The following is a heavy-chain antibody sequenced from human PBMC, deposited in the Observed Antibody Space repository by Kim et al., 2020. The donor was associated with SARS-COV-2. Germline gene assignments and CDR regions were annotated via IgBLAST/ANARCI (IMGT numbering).Heavy chain of an antibody. V-gene: IGHV7-4-1*02. CDR1: GYTFTSYA. CDR3: ARDHGRYGIFGVVTNYYYYYMDV. CDR2: INTNTGNP. D-gene: IGHD3-3*01. J-gene: IGHJ6*03. Sequence: ASVKVSCKASGYTFTSYAMNWVRQAPGQGLEWMGWINTNTGNPTYAQGFTGRFVFSLDTSVSTAYLQISSLKAEDTAVYYCARDHGRYGIFGVVTNYYYYYMDVWGKGTTVTVSS.